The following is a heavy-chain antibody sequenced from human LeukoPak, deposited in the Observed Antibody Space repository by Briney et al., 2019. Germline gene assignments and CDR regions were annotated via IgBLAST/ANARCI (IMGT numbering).Heavy chain of an antibody. J-gene: IGHJ4*02. Sequence: GRSLRLSCAASGFTFDDFAMHWVRQVPGKGLEWVSGISWNSGSIVYADSVKGRFTISKDSAKNSLFLQMNSLRPEGTALYYCAKSLWSSSSGYFDYWGQGALVTVTS. CDR1: GFTFDDFA. V-gene: IGHV3-9*01. CDR2: ISWNSGSI. D-gene: IGHD6-6*01. CDR3: AKSLWSSSSGYFDY.